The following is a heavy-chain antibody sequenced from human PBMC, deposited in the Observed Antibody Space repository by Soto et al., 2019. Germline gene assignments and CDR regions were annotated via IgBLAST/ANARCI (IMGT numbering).Heavy chain of an antibody. CDR3: ARGGNWNYLYFYGMDV. Sequence: QVQLQQWGAGLLKPSETLSLTCAVYGGSFSGYYWSWIRQPPGKGLDWMGEINHSGSTNYNPSLKSRVTISVDTSKNQLSLKLSSVTAADTAVYYCARGGNWNYLYFYGMDVWGQGTTVTVSS. D-gene: IGHD1-7*01. CDR2: INHSGST. J-gene: IGHJ6*02. V-gene: IGHV4-34*01. CDR1: GGSFSGYY.